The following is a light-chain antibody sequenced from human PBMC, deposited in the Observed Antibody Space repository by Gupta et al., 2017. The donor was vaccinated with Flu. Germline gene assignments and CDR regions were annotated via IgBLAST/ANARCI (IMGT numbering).Light chain of an antibody. CDR2: MAS. V-gene: IGKV1-5*03. CDR1: QFIDRW. J-gene: IGKJ4*01. Sequence: DTQLTQSPSTFSASVGDTVTITCRASQFIDRWLAWHQQRPGKAPKLIMFMASSLETGVPRRFSGSGSGTEFTLTIENLQPEDVATYYCQQHSGFPLTFGGGTKLEIK. CDR3: QQHSGFPLT.